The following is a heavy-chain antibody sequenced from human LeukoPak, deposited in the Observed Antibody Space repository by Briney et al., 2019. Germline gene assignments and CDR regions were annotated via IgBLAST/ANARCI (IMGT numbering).Heavy chain of an antibody. J-gene: IGHJ4*02. Sequence: GGSLRLSCAASGFTFSSYAMHWVRQAPGKGLEWVAVISYDGSNKYYADSVKGRFTISRDNSKNTLYLQMNSLRAEDTAVYYCARGEKLGYCTNGVCYIFDYWGQGTLVTVSS. CDR2: ISYDGSNK. CDR1: GFTFSSYA. D-gene: IGHD2-8*01. V-gene: IGHV3-30*01. CDR3: ARGEKLGYCTNGVCYIFDY.